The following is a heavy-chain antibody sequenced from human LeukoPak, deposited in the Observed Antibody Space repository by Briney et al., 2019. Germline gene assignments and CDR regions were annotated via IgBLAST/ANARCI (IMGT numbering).Heavy chain of an antibody. CDR1: GVYITNGLYF. CDR2: IYSNGDT. D-gene: IGHD3-16*02. Sequence: PSETLSLTCTVSGVYITNGLYFWNWIRQPAGKGLEWIGRIYSNGDTNYNPSLKSRVTISQDRTRNQFSLKLSSVTAADTAVYYCARASIMITFGGVIVPRYFDYWGQGTLVTVSS. CDR3: ARASIMITFGGVIVPRYFDY. V-gene: IGHV4-61*02. J-gene: IGHJ4*02.